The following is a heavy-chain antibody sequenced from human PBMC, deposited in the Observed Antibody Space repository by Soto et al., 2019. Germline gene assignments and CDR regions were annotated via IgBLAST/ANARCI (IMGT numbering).Heavy chain of an antibody. CDR2: IIPIFGTA. CDR3: ARGGGDDSSGYQHYYYGMDV. J-gene: IGHJ6*02. Sequence: QVQLVQSGAEVKKPGSSVKVSCKASGGTFSSYAISWVRQAPGQGLEWMGGIIPIFGTANYAQKFQGRVTITANKSTGTAYMGLSSLRSEDTAVYYCARGGGDDSSGYQHYYYGMDVWGQGTTVTVSS. V-gene: IGHV1-69*06. D-gene: IGHD3-22*01. CDR1: GGTFSSYA.